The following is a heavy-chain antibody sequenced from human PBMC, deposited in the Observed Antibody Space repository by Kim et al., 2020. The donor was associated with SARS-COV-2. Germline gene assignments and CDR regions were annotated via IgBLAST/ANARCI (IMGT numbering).Heavy chain of an antibody. D-gene: IGHD3-10*01. CDR3: AKSQASYFNDALDV. J-gene: IGHJ3*01. CDR2: IKGGGGNT. CDR1: GFTFSNYL. Sequence: GGSLRLSCSASGFTFSNYLLNWVRQAPGKGLEWVSAIKGGGGNTFYADSVKGRFTISRDNPKNTLYLQMNSLRAEEPAIYYWAKSQASYFNDALDVWGRGTMVTVSS. V-gene: IGHV3-23*01.